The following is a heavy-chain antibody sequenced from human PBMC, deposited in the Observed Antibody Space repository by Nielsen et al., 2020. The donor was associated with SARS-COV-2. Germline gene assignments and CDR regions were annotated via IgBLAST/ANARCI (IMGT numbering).Heavy chain of an antibody. Sequence: GESLKISCAASGFTFSSYAMSWVRQAPGKGLEWVSAISGSGGSTYYADSVKGRFTISRDNSKNTLYLQMNSLRAEDTAVYYCARDYGDYDFDYWGQGTLVTVSS. CDR3: ARDYGDYDFDY. CDR2: ISGSGGST. V-gene: IGHV3-23*01. D-gene: IGHD4-17*01. J-gene: IGHJ4*02. CDR1: GFTFSSYA.